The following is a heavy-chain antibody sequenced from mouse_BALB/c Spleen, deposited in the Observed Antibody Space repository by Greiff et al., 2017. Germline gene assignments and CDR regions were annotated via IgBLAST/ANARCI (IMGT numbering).Heavy chain of an antibody. CDR1: GYSITSDYA. Sequence: EVQLVESGPGLVKPSQSLSLTCTVTGYSITSDYAWNWIRQFPGNQLEWMGYISYSGSTSYNPSLQSRISITRDTSKNQFFLQLNSVTTEDTATYYCARSSYDYDGYYFDYWGQGTTLTVSS. CDR2: ISYSGST. V-gene: IGHV3-2*02. J-gene: IGHJ2*01. D-gene: IGHD2-4*01. CDR3: ARSSYDYDGYYFDY.